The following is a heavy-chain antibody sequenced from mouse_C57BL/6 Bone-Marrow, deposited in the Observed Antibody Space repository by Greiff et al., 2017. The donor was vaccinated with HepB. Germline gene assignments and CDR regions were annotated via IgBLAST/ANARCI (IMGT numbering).Heavy chain of an antibody. V-gene: IGHV5-17*01. CDR2: ISSGSSTI. D-gene: IGHD1-1*01. J-gene: IGHJ2*01. CDR3: ARSPIYYYGPYYFDY. Sequence: EVQGVESGGGLVKPGGSLKLSCAASGFTFSDYGMHWVRQAPEKGLEWVAYISSGSSTIYYADTVKGRFTISRDNAKNTLFLQMTSLRSEDTAMYYCARSPIYYYGPYYFDYWGQGTTLTVSS. CDR1: GFTFSDYG.